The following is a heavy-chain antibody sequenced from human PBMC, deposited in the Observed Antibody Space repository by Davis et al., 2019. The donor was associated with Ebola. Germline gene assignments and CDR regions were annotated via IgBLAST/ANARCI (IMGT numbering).Heavy chain of an antibody. CDR1: GFTFSNYA. CDR2: ISASGADI. Sequence: PGGSLRLSCVASGFTFSNYAMSWVRQAPGGGLEWVSGISASGADIKYADSVKGRFTISRDNGQNSLYLQMNSLRDDDTAVYYCARAADDFWNGYYTDWGQGTLVTVSS. D-gene: IGHD3-3*01. V-gene: IGHV3-23*01. J-gene: IGHJ4*02. CDR3: ARAADDFWNGYYTD.